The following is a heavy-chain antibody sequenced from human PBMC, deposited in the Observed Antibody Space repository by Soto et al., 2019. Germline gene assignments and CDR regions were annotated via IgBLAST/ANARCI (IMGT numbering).Heavy chain of an antibody. V-gene: IGHV3-30*18. D-gene: IGHD2-21*01. CDR3: AKDRKKLVWWWQS. J-gene: IGHJ5*02. CDR1: GFTFSSYG. CDR2: ISYDGSNK. Sequence: GGSLRLSCAASGFTFSSYGMHWVRQAPGKGLEWVAVISYDGSNKYYADSVKGRFTISRDNSKNTLYLQMNSLRAEDTAVYYCAKDRKKLVWWWQSWGQGTLVTVSS.